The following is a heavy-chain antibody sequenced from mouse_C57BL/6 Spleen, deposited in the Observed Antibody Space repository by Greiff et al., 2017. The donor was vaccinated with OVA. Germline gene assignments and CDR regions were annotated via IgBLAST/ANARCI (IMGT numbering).Heavy chain of an antibody. V-gene: IGHV14-3*01. CDR2: IDPANGNT. Sequence: EVKLQESVAELVRPGASVKLSCTASGFNIKNTYMHWVKQRPEQGLEWIGRIDPANGNTKYAPKFQGKATITADTSSNTAYLQLSSLTSEDTAIYYCAPHYYGSRRDWFAYWGQGTLVTVSA. CDR3: APHYYGSRRDWFAY. D-gene: IGHD1-1*01. CDR1: GFNIKNTY. J-gene: IGHJ3*01.